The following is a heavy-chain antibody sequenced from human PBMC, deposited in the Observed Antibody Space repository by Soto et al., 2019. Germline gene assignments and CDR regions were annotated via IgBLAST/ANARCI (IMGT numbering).Heavy chain of an antibody. CDR2: ISYDGSNK. CDR3: ANKGGYGCNYDYYDCIDV. V-gene: IGHV3-30*18. J-gene: IGHJ6*02. Sequence: QVQLVESGGGVVQPGRSLRLSCAASGFTFSSYGMHWVRQAPGKGLEWVAVISYDGSNKYYADSVKGRFTISRDNSKNTLNLQMNSQIAEDTAVYYCANKGGYGCNYDYYDCIDVWGQGTTVTVSS. D-gene: IGHD4-4*01. CDR1: GFTFSSYG.